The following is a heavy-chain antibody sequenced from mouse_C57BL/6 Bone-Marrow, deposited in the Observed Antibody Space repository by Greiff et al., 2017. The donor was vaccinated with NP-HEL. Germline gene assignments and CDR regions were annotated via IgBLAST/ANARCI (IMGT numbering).Heavy chain of an antibody. D-gene: IGHD2-12*01. V-gene: IGHV1-47*01. CDR1: GYTFTTYP. CDR2: FHPYNDDT. CDR3: ASDHYRNYGYCGV. Sequence: VKLLQSGAELVKPGASVKMSCKASGYTFTTYPIEWMKQTHGKSLEWIGNFHPYNDDTKYNEKFKGKATLTIEKASSTVYLELSRLTSDDSAVYYCASDHYRNYGYCGVWGTGPTVTAAS. J-gene: IGHJ1*03.